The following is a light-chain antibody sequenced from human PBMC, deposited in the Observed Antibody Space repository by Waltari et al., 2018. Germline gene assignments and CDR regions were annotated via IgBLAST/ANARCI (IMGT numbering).Light chain of an antibody. CDR3: NSYSSSSSLVL. J-gene: IGLJ2*01. CDR2: DVS. Sequence: QSALTQPASVSGSPGQSITISCTGTSSDVGTYNYVSWYQQHPGKAPNLMIYDVSNRPSGVSDRFSGSKSGNTASLTISGLQAEDEADYYCNSYSSSSSLVLFGGGTKLTVV. V-gene: IGLV2-14*03. CDR1: SSDVGTYNY.